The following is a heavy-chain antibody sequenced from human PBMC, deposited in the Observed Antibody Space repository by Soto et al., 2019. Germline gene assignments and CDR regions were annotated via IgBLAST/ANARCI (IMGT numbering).Heavy chain of an antibody. CDR3: ARGFYSGYDLYYYYYMDV. CDR1: GYTFTGYY. J-gene: IGHJ6*03. V-gene: IGHV1-2*04. CDR2: INPNSGGT. Sequence: ASVKVSCKASGYTFTGYYMHWVRQAPGQGLEWMGWINPNSGGTNYAQKFQGWVTMTRDTFISTAYMELSRLRSDDTAVYYCARGFYSGYDLYYYYYMDVWGKGTTVTVSS. D-gene: IGHD5-12*01.